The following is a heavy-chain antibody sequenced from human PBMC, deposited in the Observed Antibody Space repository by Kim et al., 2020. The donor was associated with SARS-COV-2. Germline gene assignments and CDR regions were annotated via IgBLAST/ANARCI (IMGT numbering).Heavy chain of an antibody. V-gene: IGHV4-39*07. D-gene: IGHD3-9*01. CDR3: ARVLRYFDWLLKDAFDI. CDR2: IYYSGST. J-gene: IGHJ3*02. Sequence: SETLSLTCTVSGGSISSSSYYWGWIRQPPGKGLEWIGSIYYSGSTYYNPSLKSRVTISVDTSKNQFSLKLSSVTAADTAVYYCARVLRYFDWLLKDAFDIWGQGTMVTVSS. CDR1: GGSISSSSYY.